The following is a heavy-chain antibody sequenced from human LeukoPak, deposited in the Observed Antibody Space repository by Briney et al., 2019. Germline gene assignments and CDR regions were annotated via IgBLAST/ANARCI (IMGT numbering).Heavy chain of an antibody. V-gene: IGHV1-69*05. CDR2: IIPIFGTA. CDR3: ARDAAEYGGDCSGTGHAFDI. J-gene: IGHJ3*02. D-gene: IGHD2-21*02. Sequence: SVKVSCKAFGGTFSSHGISWVRQAPGQGLEWMGRIIPIFGTANYAQKFQGRVTITTDADTTTAYMDLSSLRSEDTAVYYCARDAAEYGGDCSGTGHAFDIWGQGTKVTVSS. CDR1: GGTFSSHG.